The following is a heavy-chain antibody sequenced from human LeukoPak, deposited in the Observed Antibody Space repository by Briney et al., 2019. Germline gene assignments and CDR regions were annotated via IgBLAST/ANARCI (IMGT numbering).Heavy chain of an antibody. D-gene: IGHD3-10*01. CDR1: GFTFSNYE. Sequence: GGSLRLSCVDSGFTFSNYEMNWARQAPGKGLEWVSYIDSSGSTIHYADSVKGRFTISRDNAKNSLYLQMNSLRAEGTAVYYCARGVGRAHYYYYMDVWGEGTTVTVSS. V-gene: IGHV3-48*03. CDR2: IDSSGSTI. CDR3: ARGVGRAHYYYYMDV. J-gene: IGHJ6*03.